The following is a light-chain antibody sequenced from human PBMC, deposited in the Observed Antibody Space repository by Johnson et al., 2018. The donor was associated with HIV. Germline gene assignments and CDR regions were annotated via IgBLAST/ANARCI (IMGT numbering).Light chain of an antibody. J-gene: IGLJ1*01. CDR2: DNN. CDR3: GTWDNSLSTGAV. V-gene: IGLV1-51*01. CDR1: SSNIGNNY. Sequence: QSVLTQPPSVSAAPGQKVTISCSGSSSNIGNNYVSWYQQLPGTAPKLLIYDNNKRPSGIPDRFSGSKSGTSATLGITGLQTGDEADYYCGTWDNSLSTGAVLGTGTNVTVL.